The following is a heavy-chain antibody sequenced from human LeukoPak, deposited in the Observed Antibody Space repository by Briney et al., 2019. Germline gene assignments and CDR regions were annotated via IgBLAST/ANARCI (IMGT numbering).Heavy chain of an antibody. CDR1: GGSVSSRSYY. V-gene: IGHV4-61*01. D-gene: IGHD1-26*01. Sequence: SETLSLTCSVSGGSVSSRSYYWSWIRQPPGKGLEWIGNIYYTGSTNYSPSLKSRVTISMDRSKNQFSLKLSSVTAADTAVYFCARDVSYSGSFPWGQGALVTGSS. J-gene: IGHJ5*02. CDR2: IYYTGST. CDR3: ARDVSYSGSFP.